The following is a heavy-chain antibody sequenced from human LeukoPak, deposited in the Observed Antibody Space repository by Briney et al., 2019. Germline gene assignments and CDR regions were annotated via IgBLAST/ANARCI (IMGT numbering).Heavy chain of an antibody. CDR1: GYTFTSYA. CDR2: IDTGSGNT. V-gene: IGHV1-3*03. Sequence: GASVKVSCKASGYTFTSYAIHWVRQAPGQSLEWMGWIDTGSGNTKYSQQFQERVTITRDTSATTVYMELISLRSDDMAVYYCARDRGRRDSFAYHPINYFDPWGQGTLVTVAS. J-gene: IGHJ5*02. CDR3: ARDRGRRDSFAYHPINYFDP. D-gene: IGHD3-16*01.